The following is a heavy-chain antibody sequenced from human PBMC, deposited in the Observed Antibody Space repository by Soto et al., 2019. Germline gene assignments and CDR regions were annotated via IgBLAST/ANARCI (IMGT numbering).Heavy chain of an antibody. D-gene: IGHD5-12*01. V-gene: IGHV3-7*03. CDR2: IKYDGSEA. CDR3: VRGLYSRSY. Sequence: QPGGSLRLSCVASGFVFSNNWMSWVRQAPGKGLQWVANIKYDGSEAYYEDSVKGRFRISRENAKSSVYLQMNRLRVDDAAVYFCVRGLYSRSYWGQGTLVTVSS. J-gene: IGHJ1*01. CDR1: GFVFSNNW.